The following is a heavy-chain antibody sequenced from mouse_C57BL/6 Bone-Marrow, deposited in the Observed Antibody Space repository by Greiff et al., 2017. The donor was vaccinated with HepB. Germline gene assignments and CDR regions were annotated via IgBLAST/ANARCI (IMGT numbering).Heavy chain of an antibody. V-gene: IGHV1-50*01. CDR1: GYTFTSYW. J-gene: IGHJ3*01. CDR3: ARNGSGYPY. CDR2: IDPSDSYT. D-gene: IGHD3-2*02. Sequence: VQLQQSGAELVKPGASVKLSCKASGYTFTSYWMQWVKQRPGQGLEWIGEIDPSDSYTNYNQKFKGKATLTVDTSSSTAYMQLSSLTSEDSAVYYCARNGSGYPYWGQGTLVTVSA.